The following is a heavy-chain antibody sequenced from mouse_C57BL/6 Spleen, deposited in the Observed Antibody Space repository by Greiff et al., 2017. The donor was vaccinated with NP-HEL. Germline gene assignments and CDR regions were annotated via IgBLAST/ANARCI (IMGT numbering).Heavy chain of an antibody. Sequence: VQLQQSGAELARPGASVKLSCKASGYTFTSYGISWVKQRTGQGLEWIGEIYPRSGNTYYNEKFKGKATLTADKSSSTAYMELRSLTSEDSAVYFCASSRDYDEGYYAMDYWGQGTSVTVSS. CDR2: IYPRSGNT. CDR3: ASSRDYDEGYYAMDY. J-gene: IGHJ4*01. V-gene: IGHV1-81*01. CDR1: GYTFTSYG. D-gene: IGHD2-4*01.